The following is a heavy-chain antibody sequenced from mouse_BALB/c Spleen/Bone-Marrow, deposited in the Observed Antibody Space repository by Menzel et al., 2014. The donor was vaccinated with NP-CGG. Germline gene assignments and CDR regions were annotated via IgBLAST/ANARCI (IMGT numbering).Heavy chain of an antibody. J-gene: IGHJ4*01. Sequence: EVQGVESGPELMKPGASVKVSCKASGYAFTSYNMYWVKQSHGKSLEWIGYIDPYSGGTNYNQKFRGKATLTVDKSSNTAYIHLNSLTSEDSAVYFCARELSRAMDYWGQGTSVTVSS. CDR3: ARELSRAMDY. CDR2: IDPYSGGT. CDR1: GYAFTSYN. D-gene: IGHD2-12*01. V-gene: IGHV1S135*01.